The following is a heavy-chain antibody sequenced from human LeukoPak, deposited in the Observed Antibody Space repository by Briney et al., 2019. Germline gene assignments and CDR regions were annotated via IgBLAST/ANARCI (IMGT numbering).Heavy chain of an antibody. CDR3: AKDDGGSYYIYYYYMDV. D-gene: IGHD1-26*01. J-gene: IGHJ6*03. CDR2: ISGSGGST. V-gene: IGHV3-23*01. Sequence: GGSLRLSCAASGFTFSSYGMSWVRQAPGKGLEWVSGISGSGGSTYYADSVKGRFTISRDNSKNTLYLQMNSLRAEDTAVYYCAKDDGGSYYIYYYYMDVWGKGTTVTISS. CDR1: GFTFSSYG.